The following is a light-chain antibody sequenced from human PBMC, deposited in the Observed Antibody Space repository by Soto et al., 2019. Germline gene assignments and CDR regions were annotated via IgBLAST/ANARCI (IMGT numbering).Light chain of an antibody. V-gene: IGLV2-14*03. CDR2: DVN. J-gene: IGLJ2*01. Sequence: QSVLTQPASVSGSPGQSITISCTRTSSDIGAYNFVSWDQQHPSKAPKLMLYDVNIRPSGVSNRFSGSKSGNTASLTISGLQAEDEADYYCTSWTTSTTMIFGGGTQLTVL. CDR1: SSDIGAYNF. CDR3: TSWTTSTTMI.